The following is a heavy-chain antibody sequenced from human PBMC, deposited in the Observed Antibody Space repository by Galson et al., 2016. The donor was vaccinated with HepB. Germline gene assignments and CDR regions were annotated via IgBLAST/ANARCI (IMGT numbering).Heavy chain of an antibody. J-gene: IGHJ4*02. CDR1: GFTFSDHY. D-gene: IGHD4/OR15-4a*01. CDR3: GRVDDGASYRIDV. Sequence: SLRLSCAASGFTFSDHYMDWVRQAPGKGLEWVGRTRKKTNGYTTEYAASVKGRVTISRDDSKNSLYLQTPSLKTEDKAMYFSGRVDDGASYRIDVWGQGPLVTVSS. CDR2: TRKKTNGYTT. V-gene: IGHV3-72*01.